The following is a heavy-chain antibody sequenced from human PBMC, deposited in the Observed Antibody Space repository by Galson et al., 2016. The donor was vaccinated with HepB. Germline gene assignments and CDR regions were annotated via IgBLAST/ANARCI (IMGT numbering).Heavy chain of an antibody. V-gene: IGHV4-39*01. CDR3: ARRYCSGGSCYPYYFDY. J-gene: IGHJ4*02. CDR2: IYYSAST. Sequence: SETLSLTCSVPGCSISSSSYYWGWIRQPPGKGLEWIGSIYYSASTYYNPSLNSRVTISVDTSKNQFSLKLTSVTAADTAVYYCARRYCSGGSCYPYYFDYWGQGTLVTVSS. D-gene: IGHD2-15*01. CDR1: GCSISSSSYY.